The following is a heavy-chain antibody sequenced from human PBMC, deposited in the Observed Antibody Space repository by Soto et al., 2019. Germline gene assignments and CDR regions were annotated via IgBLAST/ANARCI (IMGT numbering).Heavy chain of an antibody. CDR1: GGTFSSYA. CDR3: ARAGCSGTYYYYYGMDV. Sequence: QVQLVQSGAEVKKPGSSVKVSCKASGGTFSSYAISWVRQAPGQGLEWMGGIIPIFGTANYAQEFQGRVTITADESTRTAYMALSSLRSEDTAMYYCARAGCSGTYYYYYGMDVWGQGTTVTVSS. D-gene: IGHD5-12*01. J-gene: IGHJ6*02. V-gene: IGHV1-69*01. CDR2: IIPIFGTA.